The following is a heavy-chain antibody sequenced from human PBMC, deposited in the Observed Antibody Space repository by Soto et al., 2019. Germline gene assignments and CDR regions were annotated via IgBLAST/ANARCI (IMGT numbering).Heavy chain of an antibody. J-gene: IGHJ4*02. Sequence: QVQLQESGPGLVKPSGTLSLTCAVSGDSITSDKWWSWILQPPGKGLQWIGEIYHSGSTKCNPSLKSRVIISVDKSKNQFSLKLSSVTAADTAVYCWARGETQQQRDYWGQGTLVTVSS. CDR1: GDSITSDKW. CDR2: IYHSGST. V-gene: IGHV4-4*01. CDR3: ARGETQQQRDY. D-gene: IGHD6-13*01.